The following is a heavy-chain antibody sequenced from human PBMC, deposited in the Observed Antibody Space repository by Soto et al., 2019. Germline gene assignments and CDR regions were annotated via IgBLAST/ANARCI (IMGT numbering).Heavy chain of an antibody. V-gene: IGHV5-10-1*01. CDR1: GYSFTSYW. D-gene: IGHD3-10*01. CDR2: IDPSDSYT. CDR3: ARQDGFGLYYFDY. J-gene: IGHJ4*02. Sequence: PGESLKISCKGSGYSFTSYWISWVRQMPGKGLEWMGRIDPSDSYTNYSPSFQGHVTISADKSISTAYLQWSSLKASDTAMYCCARQDGFGLYYFDYWGQGTLVTVSS.